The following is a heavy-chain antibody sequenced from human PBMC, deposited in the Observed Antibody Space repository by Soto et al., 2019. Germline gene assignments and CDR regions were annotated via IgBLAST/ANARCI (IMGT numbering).Heavy chain of an antibody. Sequence: EVQLVESGGGLVQPGFTFSSYWMSWVRQAPGKGLEWVANIKQDGSEKYYVDSVKGRFTISRDNAKNSLYLQMNSLRAEDTAVYYCARDLASTTIPNYWGQGTLVTFSS. CDR2: IKQDGSEK. CDR1: FTFSSYW. D-gene: IGHD4-17*01. CDR3: ARDLASTTIPNY. V-gene: IGHV3-7*04. J-gene: IGHJ4*02.